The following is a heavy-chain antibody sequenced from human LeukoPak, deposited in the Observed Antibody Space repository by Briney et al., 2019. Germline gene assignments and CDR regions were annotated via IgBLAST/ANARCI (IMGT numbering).Heavy chain of an antibody. CDR2: ISSGDTT. Sequence: GGSLRLSCAASGFTVSRNYMSWVRQAPGKGLEWVSVISSGDTTYYADSVKGKFTISRDSSNNTLYLQMSSLRAEDTAVYFCARGPRLERHGMDVWGQGTTVTVSS. V-gene: IGHV3-66*01. CDR3: ARGPRLERHGMDV. CDR1: GFTVSRNY. J-gene: IGHJ6*02. D-gene: IGHD1-1*01.